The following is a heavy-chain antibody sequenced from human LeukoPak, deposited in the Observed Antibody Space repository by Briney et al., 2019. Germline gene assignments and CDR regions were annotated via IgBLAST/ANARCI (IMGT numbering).Heavy chain of an antibody. Sequence: GGSLRLSCAASGFTLSSYKMHWVRQAPGKGLEWVGRIKSKTDGGTTDYAAPVKGRFTISRDDSKNTLYLQMNSLKTEDTAVYYCTTDRVLLWFGELLYWFDPWGQGTLVTVSS. V-gene: IGHV3-15*01. CDR1: GFTLSSYK. D-gene: IGHD3-10*01. CDR3: TTDRVLLWFGELLYWFDP. J-gene: IGHJ5*02. CDR2: IKSKTDGGTT.